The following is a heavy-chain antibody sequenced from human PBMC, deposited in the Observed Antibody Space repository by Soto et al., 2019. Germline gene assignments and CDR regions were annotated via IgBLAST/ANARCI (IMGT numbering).Heavy chain of an antibody. J-gene: IGHJ6*03. CDR3: ARLPGIPVPATSYSYHYMDV. D-gene: IGHD6-19*01. CDR2: VHYSGAT. V-gene: IGHV4-59*08. CDR1: AASITSSY. Sequence: PSETLSLTCTVSAASITSSYWSWIRQPPEKGLEWVGYVHYSGATNYNPSLNSRVTISIDTSKSQFSLNLRSVTAADTAVYYCARLPGIPVPATSYSYHYMDVWGKGTTVTVSS.